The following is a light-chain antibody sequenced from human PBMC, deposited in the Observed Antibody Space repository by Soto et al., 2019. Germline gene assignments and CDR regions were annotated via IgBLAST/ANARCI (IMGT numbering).Light chain of an antibody. CDR3: QQSYSTPPLT. CDR2: AAS. J-gene: IGKJ4*01. CDR1: QTINNY. V-gene: IGKV1-39*01. Sequence: DIQMTQSPSSLSASVGDTVTITCRASQTINNYLNWYQQKPGKAPKLVIFAASSLQSGVPSRFSGSGSGTEFSLTISSLQPEDFATYSWQQSYSTPPLTFGGGTKVEIK.